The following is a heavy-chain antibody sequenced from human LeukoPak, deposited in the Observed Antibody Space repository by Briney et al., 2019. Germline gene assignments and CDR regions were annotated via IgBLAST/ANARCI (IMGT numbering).Heavy chain of an antibody. CDR2: INHSGST. J-gene: IGHJ4*02. D-gene: IGHD1-14*01. V-gene: IGHV4-34*01. CDR3: ARRAKPRREIPDNLDY. CDR1: GGSFSGYY. Sequence: SETQSLTCAVYGGSFSGYYWSWIRQPPGKGLEWIGEINHSGSTNYNPSLKSRVTISVDTSKNQFSLKLSSVTAAATAVYYCARRAKPRREIPDNLDYWGQGALVTVSS.